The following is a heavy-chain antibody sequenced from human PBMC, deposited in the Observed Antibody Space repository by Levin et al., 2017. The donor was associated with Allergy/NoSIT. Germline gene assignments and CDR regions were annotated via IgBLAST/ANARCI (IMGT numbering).Heavy chain of an antibody. CDR2: MNPNSGNT. V-gene: IGHV1-8*01. D-gene: IGHD2-2*01. Sequence: ASVKVSCKTSGYTFSSYDITWVRQAAGQGLEWMGWMNPNSGNTGYAQKFRGRVSMTSDSSITTAYMELTSLESEDTAVYYCARAIRYQLLMDYWGQGTLVTVSS. J-gene: IGHJ4*02. CDR1: GYTFSSYD. CDR3: ARAIRYQLLMDY.